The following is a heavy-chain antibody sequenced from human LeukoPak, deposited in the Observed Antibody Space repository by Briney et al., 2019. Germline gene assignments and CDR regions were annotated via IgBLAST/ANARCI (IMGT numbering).Heavy chain of an antibody. CDR2: IYYRGIS. CDR1: GGSISSSNYY. D-gene: IGHD4-17*01. CDR3: ARTTVTPEFDY. J-gene: IGHJ4*02. V-gene: IGHV4-39*01. Sequence: SETLSLTCTVSGGSISSSNYYWGWIRQPPGKGLEWIGSIYYRGISYYNPSLKSRVTISVDTSKNQFSLRLSSVTAADTAVYYCARTTVTPEFDYWGQGSLVTVSS.